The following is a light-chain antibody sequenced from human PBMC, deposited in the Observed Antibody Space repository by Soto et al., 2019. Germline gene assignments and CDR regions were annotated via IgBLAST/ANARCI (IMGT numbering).Light chain of an antibody. V-gene: IGKV1-33*01. CDR2: DAF. Sequence: DIQMTQSPPSLSASVGDRVTITCQASQDIGNSLNWYQHKPGKAPDLVIYDAFNLETGVPSRFSGGGSGTDFTFTISSLRPEDIATYYCQHSCHLPLFGPGTKVDLK. CDR3: QHSCHLPL. CDR1: QDIGNS. J-gene: IGKJ3*01.